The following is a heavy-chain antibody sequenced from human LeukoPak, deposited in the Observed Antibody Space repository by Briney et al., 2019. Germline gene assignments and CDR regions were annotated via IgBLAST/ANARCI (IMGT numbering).Heavy chain of an antibody. J-gene: IGHJ3*02. CDR1: GGSFSGYY. V-gene: IGHV4-34*01. Sequence: SETLSLTCAVYGGSFSGYYWSWIRQPPGKGLEWIGEINHSGGTNYNPSLKSRVTISVDTSKNQFSLKLSSVTAADTAVYYCARARDCYDSSGYSGPDAFDIWGQGTMVTVSS. CDR3: ARARDCYDSSGYSGPDAFDI. CDR2: INHSGGT. D-gene: IGHD3-22*01.